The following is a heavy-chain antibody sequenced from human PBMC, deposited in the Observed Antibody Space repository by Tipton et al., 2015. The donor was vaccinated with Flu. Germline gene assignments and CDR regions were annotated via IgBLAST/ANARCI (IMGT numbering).Heavy chain of an antibody. CDR2: SIPIFGTA. CDR1: GGTFSSYA. J-gene: IGHJ4*02. CDR3: ARGGRDSTTVTLYYFDY. V-gene: IGHV1-69*01. Sequence: QLVQSGAEVKKPGSSVKASCKASGGTFSSYAISWVRQAPGQWLEWMGGSIPIFGTANYAQKFQGRVTITADESTSTAYMELSSLRSEAPAVYSCARGGRDSTTVTLYYFDYWGQGTLVTVSS. D-gene: IGHD4-17*01.